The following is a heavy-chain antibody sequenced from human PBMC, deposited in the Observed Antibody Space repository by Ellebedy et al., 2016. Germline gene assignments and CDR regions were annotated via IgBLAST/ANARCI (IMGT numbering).Heavy chain of an antibody. CDR1: GFTFSGYS. Sequence: GESLKISXEASGFTFSGYSMTWVRQAPGKGLEWVATIVFSGTATYYADSLKGRFTISRDNSKNSLFLQMNSLEAEDTAVYYCVRDGYSTLAFWGQGTLVTVSS. CDR3: VRDGYSTLAF. V-gene: IGHV3-21*01. D-gene: IGHD5-12*01. CDR2: IVFSGTAT. J-gene: IGHJ4*02.